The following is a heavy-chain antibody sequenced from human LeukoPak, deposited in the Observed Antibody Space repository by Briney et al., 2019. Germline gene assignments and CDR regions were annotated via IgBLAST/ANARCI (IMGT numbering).Heavy chain of an antibody. CDR3: ARDPNGDYIGTFDM. CDR2: NSGGST. V-gene: IGHV3-23*01. J-gene: IGHJ3*02. Sequence: GGSLRLSCAASGFTFSSYAVYWVRQAPGKGLEWVASNSGGSTYYADSVKGRFSISRDNSKNTLYLQMNSLRVEDTAVYFCARDPNGDYIGTFDMWGRGTMVTVSS. CDR1: GFTFSSYA. D-gene: IGHD4-17*01.